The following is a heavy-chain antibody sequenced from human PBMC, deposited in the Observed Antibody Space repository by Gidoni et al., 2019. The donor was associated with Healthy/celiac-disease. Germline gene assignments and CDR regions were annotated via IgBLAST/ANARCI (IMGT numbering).Heavy chain of an antibody. J-gene: IGHJ4*02. V-gene: IGHV3-30*01. CDR2: ISYDGSNK. CDR1: GFTLSRYA. D-gene: IGHD3-22*01. Sequence: QVQLVESGGGVVQPGRSLRLSCAASGFTLSRYAMHWVRQAPGKGLEWVAVISYDGSNKYYADSVKGRFTISRDNSKNTLYLQMNSLRAEDTAVYYCARVGGDYYDSSGYYGPLYYFDYWGQGTLVTVSS. CDR3: ARVGGDYYDSSGYYGPLYYFDY.